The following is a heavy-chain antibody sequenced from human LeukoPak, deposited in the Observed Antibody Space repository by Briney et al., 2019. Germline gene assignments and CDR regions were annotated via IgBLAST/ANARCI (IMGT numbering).Heavy chain of an antibody. Sequence: PGGSLRLSCAASGFTVNNKYMNWVRQAPGKGLEWVSVISSSDSTYYADSVKGRFTISRDNSKNTLYLQMNSLRVEDTAVYYCGRDLIGTAASWDSWGQGTLVTVSS. CDR2: ISSSDST. CDR1: GFTVNNKY. D-gene: IGHD6-25*01. CDR3: GRDLIGTAASWDS. V-gene: IGHV3-53*01. J-gene: IGHJ4*02.